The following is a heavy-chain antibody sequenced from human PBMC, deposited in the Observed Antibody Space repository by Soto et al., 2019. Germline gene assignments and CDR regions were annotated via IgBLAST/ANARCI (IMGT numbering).Heavy chain of an antibody. CDR2: TYYRSKWYN. CDR1: GDSVSSNSAA. CDR3: ALTTPKDDYYYIDV. J-gene: IGHJ6*03. V-gene: IGHV6-1*01. D-gene: IGHD4-4*01. Sequence: SQTLSLTCAISGDSVSSNSAAWNWIRQSPSRGLEWLGRTYYRSKWYNDYAVSVKSRITINPDTSKNKFSLQLNSVTPEVPAVYYCALTTPKDDYYYIDVWGKGTTVTVSS.